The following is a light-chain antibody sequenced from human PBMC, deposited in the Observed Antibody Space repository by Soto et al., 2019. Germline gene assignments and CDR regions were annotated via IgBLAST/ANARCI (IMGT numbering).Light chain of an antibody. J-gene: IGLJ1*01. CDR1: SSDVGGYNY. CDR3: NSYTSKSTGV. CDR2: EVS. Sequence: QSALTQPASVSGSPGQWITISCTGTSSDVGGYNYVSWYQQHPGKAPKLIIYEVSNRPSGVSNRFSASKSGNTASLTISGLQDEDEADYYCNSYTSKSTGVFGTGTKLTVL. V-gene: IGLV2-14*01.